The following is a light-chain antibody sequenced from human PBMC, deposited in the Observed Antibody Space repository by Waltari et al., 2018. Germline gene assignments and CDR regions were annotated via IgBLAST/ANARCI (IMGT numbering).Light chain of an antibody. CDR2: GAS. V-gene: IGKV3-15*01. J-gene: IGKJ3*01. Sequence: EIVMTHSPATLSVSPGEKAILSCRASQSVSSNLAWYQRKPGQAPRLLIYGASTRAPGIAGRFSGSGSGTEFTLTISSLQSEDFAVYFCQQYNNWPPTFGPGTKVDIK. CDR1: QSVSSN. CDR3: QQYNNWPPT.